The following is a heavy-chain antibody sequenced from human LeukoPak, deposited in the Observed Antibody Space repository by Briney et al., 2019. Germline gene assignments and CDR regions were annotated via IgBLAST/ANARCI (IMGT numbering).Heavy chain of an antibody. CDR2: IRYDGSKK. J-gene: IGHJ6*03. V-gene: IGHV3-30*02. CDR1: GFTFSSYG. Sequence: GGSLRLSCAASGFTFSSYGMHWVRQAPGKGLEWVAFIRYDGSKKYYTDSVKGRFTISGDNSKNTLYLQMNSLSAEDTAFYYCAKEELRRITMWGYMDVWGKGTTVTISS. CDR3: AKEELRRITMWGYMDV. D-gene: IGHD3-10*02.